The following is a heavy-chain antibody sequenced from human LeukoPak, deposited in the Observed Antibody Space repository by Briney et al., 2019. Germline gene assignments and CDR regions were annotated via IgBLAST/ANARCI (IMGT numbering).Heavy chain of an antibody. Sequence: PSAKVSCKPSGYTFTNYSISWVRQAPGQGLEWMGWISGYNGNTNYAQKFQGRVTMTTDTSTTTAYMELRSLRSDDTAVYYCARDQPHYSGNSHFDYWGQGTLVTVSS. J-gene: IGHJ4*02. CDR3: ARDQPHYSGNSHFDY. CDR2: ISGYNGNT. CDR1: GYTFTNYS. D-gene: IGHD1-26*01. V-gene: IGHV1-18*01.